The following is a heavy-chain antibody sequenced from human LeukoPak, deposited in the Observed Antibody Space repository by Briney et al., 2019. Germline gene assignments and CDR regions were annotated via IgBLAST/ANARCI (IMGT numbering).Heavy chain of an antibody. D-gene: IGHD3-3*01. V-gene: IGHV1-69*05. CDR1: GGIFSSYA. CDR2: IIPIFGTA. J-gene: IGHJ4*02. CDR3: AISARYYDFWSGPYVDY. Sequence: ASVKVSCKASGGIFSSYAISWVRQAPGQGLEWMGRIIPIFGTANYAQKFQGRVTITTGESTSTAYMELSSLRSEDTAVYYCAISARYYDFWSGPYVDYWGQGTLVTVSS.